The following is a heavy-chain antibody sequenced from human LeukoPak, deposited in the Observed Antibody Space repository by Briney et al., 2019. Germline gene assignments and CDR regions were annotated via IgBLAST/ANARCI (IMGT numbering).Heavy chain of an antibody. Sequence: ASVKVSFKVSGYTLTELSMHWVRQAPGQGLEWMGLINPNSGDTNYAQNFQGRVTMTRDTSISTAYMELSRLRSDDTAVYYCASVVATGGYWGQGTLVTVSS. CDR3: ASVVATGGY. D-gene: IGHD5-12*01. V-gene: IGHV1-2*02. J-gene: IGHJ4*02. CDR1: GYTLTELS. CDR2: INPNSGDT.